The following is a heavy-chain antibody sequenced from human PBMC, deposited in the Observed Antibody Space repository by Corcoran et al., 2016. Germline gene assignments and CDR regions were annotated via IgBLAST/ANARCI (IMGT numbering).Heavy chain of an antibody. V-gene: IGHV4-34*01. D-gene: IGHD3-3*01. CDR2: ISHSGST. CDR1: GGSCSGYY. Sequence: QAQLEQCGAVLWKPSETLSLPYAVYGGSCSGYYWSWIRQPPGKGLAWIGEISHSGSTNYNPSLKSRVTISVDTSKNQFSLKPSSVTAADTAVYYCARGITIFGVVITRFDPWGQGTLVTVSS. CDR3: ARGITIFGVVITRFDP. J-gene: IGHJ5*02.